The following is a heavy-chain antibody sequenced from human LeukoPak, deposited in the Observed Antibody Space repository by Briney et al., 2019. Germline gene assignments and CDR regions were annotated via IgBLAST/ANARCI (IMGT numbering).Heavy chain of an antibody. J-gene: IGHJ4*02. V-gene: IGHV3-30*04. Sequence: GGSLRLSCAASVFTFSSYAMHWVRQAPGKGLEWVAVISYDGSNKYYADSVKGRFTISRDNSKNTLYLQMNSLRAEDTAVYYCAREGQRLVFPRPFDYWGQGTLVTVSS. D-gene: IGHD6-13*01. CDR3: AREGQRLVFPRPFDY. CDR2: ISYDGSNK. CDR1: VFTFSSYA.